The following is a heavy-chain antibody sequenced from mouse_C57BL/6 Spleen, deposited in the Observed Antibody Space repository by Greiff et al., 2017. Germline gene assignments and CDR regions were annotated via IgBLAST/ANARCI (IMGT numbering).Heavy chain of an antibody. CDR2: IYPGSGNT. D-gene: IGHD1-1*01. CDR3: ARDYYGSSGIDY. V-gene: IGHV1-76*01. Sequence: VQRVESGAELVRPGASVKLSCKASGYTFTDYYINWVKQRPGQGLEWIARIYPGSGNTYYNEKFKGKATLTAEKSSSTAYMQLSSLTSEDSAVYFCARDYYGSSGIDYWGQGTTLTVSS. CDR1: GYTFTDYY. J-gene: IGHJ2*01.